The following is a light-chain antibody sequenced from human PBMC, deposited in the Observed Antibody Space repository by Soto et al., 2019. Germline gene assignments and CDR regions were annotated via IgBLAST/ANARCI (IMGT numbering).Light chain of an antibody. J-gene: IGKJ5*01. CDR2: DAS. CDR1: QSVSSN. CDR3: QQYNNWPPIT. V-gene: IGKV3-15*01. Sequence: EIVMTQSPATLSVSPGERATLSCRASQSVSSNLAWYQQKLGQAPRLLIFDASTRATGIPARFSGSGSGTEFTLTISSLQSEDFAVYYCQQYNNWPPITFGQGTRLEIK.